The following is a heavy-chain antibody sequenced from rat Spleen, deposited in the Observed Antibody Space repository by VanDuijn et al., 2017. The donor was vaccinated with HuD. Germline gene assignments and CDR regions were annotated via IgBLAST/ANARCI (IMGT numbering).Heavy chain of an antibody. V-gene: IGHV4-2*01. CDR1: GFNFNDYW. Sequence: EVQLVVSDGGLVQPGRSLKVSCAASGFNFNDYWMGWVRQAPGKGLEWIGEINKDNSTINYTPSLKDKFTISRDNAQNTLHLQMSKLGSEDTAIYYCARAGNYGGYGFDYWGQGVMVTVSS. D-gene: IGHD1-11*01. J-gene: IGHJ2*01. CDR2: INKDNSTI. CDR3: ARAGNYGGYGFDY.